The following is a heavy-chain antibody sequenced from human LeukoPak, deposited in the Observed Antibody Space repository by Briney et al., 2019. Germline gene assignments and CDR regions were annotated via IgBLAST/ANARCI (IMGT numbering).Heavy chain of an antibody. Sequence: PSETLSLSCSVSGDSFDNSYSWTWVRQPPGKRPEWIGTIYSSVYTYYNPSLRSRTTISGDTSRNLFSLKLISVTAADTAVYYCARGSDDYKLGNHWGHGTLVTVSS. J-gene: IGHJ5*02. CDR3: ARGSDDYKLGNH. D-gene: IGHD5-24*01. V-gene: IGHV4-39*01. CDR2: IYSSVYT. CDR1: GDSFDNSYS.